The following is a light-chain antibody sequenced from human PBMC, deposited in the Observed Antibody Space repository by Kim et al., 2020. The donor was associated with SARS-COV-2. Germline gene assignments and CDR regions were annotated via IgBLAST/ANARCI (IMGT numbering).Light chain of an antibody. CDR1: SLRSYY. V-gene: IGLV3-19*01. Sequence: SSELTQDPAVSVALGHTVRITCQGDSLRSYYASWYQQKPGQAPVLVIYGKNNRPSGIPDRFFGSSSGNTASLTITGAQAEDEADYYCNSRDSSGNHHYVF. CDR2: GKN. CDR3: NSRDSSGNHHYV. J-gene: IGLJ1*01.